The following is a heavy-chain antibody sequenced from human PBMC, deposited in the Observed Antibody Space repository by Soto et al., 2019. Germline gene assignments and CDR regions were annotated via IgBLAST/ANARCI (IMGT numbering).Heavy chain of an antibody. CDR1: GFTFSNYA. CDR2: LSDGGGST. D-gene: IGHD2-2*01. V-gene: IGHV3-23*01. Sequence: PGGSVRLSWAASGFTFSNYAMSWVRQAPGKGLEWVSGLSDGGGSTFYADSVKGRFTISRDNAKNTLYLQMSSLRAEDTAVYYCAKEGTTSTYNWFDPWGQGTLVTV. J-gene: IGHJ5*02. CDR3: AKEGTTSTYNWFDP.